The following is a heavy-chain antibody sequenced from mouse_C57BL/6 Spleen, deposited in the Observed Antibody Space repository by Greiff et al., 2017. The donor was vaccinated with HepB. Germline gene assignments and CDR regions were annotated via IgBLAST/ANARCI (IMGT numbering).Heavy chain of an antibody. D-gene: IGHD1-1*01. CDR1: GYSITSGYD. CDR3: ARDRGYYGSGAMDY. V-gene: IGHV3-1*01. Sequence: EVKLVESGPGMVKPSQSLSLTCTVTGYSITSGYDWHWIRHFPGNKLEWMGYISYSGSTNYNPSLKSRISITHDTSKNHFFLKLNSVTTEDTATYYCARDRGYYGSGAMDYWGLGTSVTVSS. J-gene: IGHJ4*01. CDR2: ISYSGST.